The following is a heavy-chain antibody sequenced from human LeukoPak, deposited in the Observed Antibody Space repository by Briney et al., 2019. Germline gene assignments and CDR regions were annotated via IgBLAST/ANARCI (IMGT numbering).Heavy chain of an antibody. J-gene: IGHJ4*02. V-gene: IGHV1-2*06. CDR2: INPNSGGT. CDR1: GYTFTGYY. CDR3: ARDYDSSSPHDY. Sequence: ASVKVSCKASGYTFTGYYMHWVRQAPGQGLEWMGRINPNSGGTNYAEKFQGRVTMTRDTSISTAYMELSRLRSDDTAVYYCARDYDSSSPHDYWGQGTLVTVSS. D-gene: IGHD6-6*01.